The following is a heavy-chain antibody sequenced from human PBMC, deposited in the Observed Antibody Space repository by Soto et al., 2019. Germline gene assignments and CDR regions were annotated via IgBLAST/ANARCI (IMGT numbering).Heavy chain of an antibody. CDR1: GFTFSSYA. CDR2: ISGSGGST. Sequence: GGSLRLSCAASGFTFSSYAMSWVRQAPGKGLEWVSAISGSGGSTYYADSVKGRFTISRDNSKNTLYLQMNSLRAEDTAVYYCAKDAHVGSANIVATIISHFQHWGQGTLVTVSS. CDR3: AKDAHVGSANIVATIISHFQH. D-gene: IGHD5-12*01. J-gene: IGHJ1*01. V-gene: IGHV3-23*01.